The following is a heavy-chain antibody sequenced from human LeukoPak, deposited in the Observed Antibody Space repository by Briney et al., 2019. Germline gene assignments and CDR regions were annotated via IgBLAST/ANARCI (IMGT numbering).Heavy chain of an antibody. Sequence: SLRLSCAASGFTFDDYAMHWVRQAPGKGLEWVAGISWNSGSIGYADSVKGRFTISRDNAKNSLYLQMNSLRAEDTALYYCAKALRDGYNYVDYWGQGTLVTVSS. D-gene: IGHD5-24*01. CDR3: AKALRDGYNYVDY. V-gene: IGHV3-9*01. J-gene: IGHJ4*02. CDR1: GFTFDDYA. CDR2: ISWNSGSI.